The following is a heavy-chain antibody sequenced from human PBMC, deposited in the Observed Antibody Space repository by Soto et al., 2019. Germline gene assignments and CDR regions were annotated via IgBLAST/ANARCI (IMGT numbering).Heavy chain of an antibody. J-gene: IGHJ3*01. V-gene: IGHV1-18*04. D-gene: IGHD5-18*01. CDR1: GYTFTYNG. CDR2: ISAHNGNT. CDR3: ARGCRYSYAEAPLET. Sequence: QVQLVQSGGEMKKPGASMRVSCKTSGYTFTYNGITWVRQAPGQGLEWMGWISAHNGNTKSAEKFQGRFTMTTDTSTSTASMELPTPTSDGTAGYSCARGCRYSYAEAPLETGGQGTMVMVSS.